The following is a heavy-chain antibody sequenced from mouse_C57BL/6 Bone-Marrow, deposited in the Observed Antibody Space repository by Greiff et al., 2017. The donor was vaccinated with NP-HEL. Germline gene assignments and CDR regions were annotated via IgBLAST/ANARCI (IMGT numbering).Heavy chain of an antibody. J-gene: IGHJ4*01. D-gene: IGHD2-4*01. CDR2: INYDGSST. CDR3: ARGGLRRGAMDY. V-gene: IGHV5-16*01. Sequence: EVKVVESEGGLVQPGSSMKLSCTASGFTFSDYYMAWVRQVPEKGLEWVANINYDGSSTYYLDSLKSRFIISRDNAKNILYLQMSSLKSEDTATYYCARGGLRRGAMDYWGQGTSVTVSS. CDR1: GFTFSDYY.